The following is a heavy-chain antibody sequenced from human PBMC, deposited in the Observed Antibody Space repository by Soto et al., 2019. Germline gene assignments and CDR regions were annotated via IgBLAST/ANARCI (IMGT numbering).Heavy chain of an antibody. V-gene: IGHV3-30*18. Sequence: PGGSLRLSCTASGFTFSTFGMHWVRQAPGKGLEWLTVISYEGSAQHYADSVKGRFTISRDNSKNTLYLQMNSLRTEDTAVYYCAKESTPMVATSLDYWGQGILVTVSS. D-gene: IGHD5-12*01. CDR3: AKESTPMVATSLDY. J-gene: IGHJ4*02. CDR1: GFTFSTFG. CDR2: ISYEGSAQ.